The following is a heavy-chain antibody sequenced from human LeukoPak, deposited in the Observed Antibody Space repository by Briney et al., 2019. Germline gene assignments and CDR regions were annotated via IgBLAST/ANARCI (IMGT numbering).Heavy chain of an antibody. D-gene: IGHD5-12*01. V-gene: IGHV3-9*01. J-gene: IGHJ4*02. CDR1: GFTFDDYA. CDR3: ARRGYSGYVPFDY. CDR2: ISWNSGSI. Sequence: GGSLRLSCAASGFTFDDYAMRWVRQAPGKGLEWVSGISWNSGSIGYADSVKGRFTISRDNAKNSLYLQMNSLRAEDTALYYCARRGYSGYVPFDYWGQGTLVTVSS.